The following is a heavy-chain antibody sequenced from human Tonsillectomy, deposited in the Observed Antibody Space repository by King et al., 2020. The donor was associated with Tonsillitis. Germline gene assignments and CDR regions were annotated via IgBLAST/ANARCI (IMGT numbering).Heavy chain of an antibody. CDR1: GFTFSSFA. Sequence: VQLVESGGGLVQPGGSLRLSCAASGFTFSSFAMSWFRQAPGMGLGWVPSVSGSGGTTYSADSVKGRFTISRDNSKNTLYLQMYSPRAEDTAVYYCSKVQYSSSGGYYFDYWGQGTLVTVSS. V-gene: IGHV3-23*04. CDR3: SKVQYSSSGGYYFDY. D-gene: IGHD6-13*01. J-gene: IGHJ4*02. CDR2: VSGSGGTT.